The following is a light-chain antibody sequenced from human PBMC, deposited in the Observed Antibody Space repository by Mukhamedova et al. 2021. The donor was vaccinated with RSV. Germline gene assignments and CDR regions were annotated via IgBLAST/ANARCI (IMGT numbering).Light chain of an antibody. V-gene: IGKV1-12*01. CDR3: QQANSFPPIV. Sequence: GVSSRFSGSGSGTNFTLTINSLQPEDFAVYYCQQANSFPPIVIGQGTRLEIK. J-gene: IGKJ5*01.